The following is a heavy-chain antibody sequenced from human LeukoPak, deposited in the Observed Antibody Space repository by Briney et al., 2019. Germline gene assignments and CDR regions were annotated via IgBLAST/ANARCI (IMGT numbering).Heavy chain of an antibody. CDR3: ARGHDFWSGYYPQYYFDY. D-gene: IGHD3-3*01. J-gene: IGHJ4*02. Sequence: GGSLRLSCAASGFTFSSYSMNWVRQAPGKGLEWVSSISSSSSYIYYADSVKGRFTISRDNAKNSLYLQMNSLRAEDTAVYYCARGHDFWSGYYPQYYFDYWGLGTLVTVSS. V-gene: IGHV3-21*01. CDR2: ISSSSSYI. CDR1: GFTFSSYS.